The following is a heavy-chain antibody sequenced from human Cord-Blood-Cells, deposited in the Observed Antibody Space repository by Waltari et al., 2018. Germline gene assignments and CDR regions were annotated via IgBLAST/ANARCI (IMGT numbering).Heavy chain of an antibody. J-gene: IGHJ4*02. V-gene: IGHV3-23*01. CDR3: AHPSGDFWSGYYYFDY. CDR1: GFTFSSYA. CDR2: ISGSCGST. D-gene: IGHD3-3*01. Sequence: EVQLLESGGGLVQPGGSLRLSCAASGFTFSSYAMSWVRQAPGKGLEWVSAISGSCGSTYYADSVKGRFTISRDNSKNTLYLQMNSLRAEDTAVYYCAHPSGDFWSGYYYFDYWGQGTLVTVSS.